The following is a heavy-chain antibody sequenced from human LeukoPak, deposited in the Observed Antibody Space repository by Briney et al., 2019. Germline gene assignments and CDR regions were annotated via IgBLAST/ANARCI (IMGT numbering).Heavy chain of an antibody. J-gene: IGHJ5*02. CDR3: ARGAPIRVAVAATFDP. CDR2: IIPIFGTA. D-gene: IGHD6-19*01. CDR1: GGTFSSYA. Sequence: ASVKVSCKASGGTFSSYAISWVRQAPGQGLEWVGGIIPIFGTANYAQKFQGRVTITADESTSTAYMELSSLRSEDTAVYYCARGAPIRVAVAATFDPWGQGTLVTVPS. V-gene: IGHV1-69*13.